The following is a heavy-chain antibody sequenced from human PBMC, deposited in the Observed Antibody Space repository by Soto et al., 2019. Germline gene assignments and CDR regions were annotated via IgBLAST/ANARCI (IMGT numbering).Heavy chain of an antibody. CDR2: IDYSGST. V-gene: IGHV4-30-4*01. D-gene: IGHD2-21*01. CDR1: GGSISSGDFY. Sequence: QVQLQESGPGLVTASQTLSLTCTVSGGSISSGDFYWSWFRQPPGKGLAWIGYIDYSGSTYYDPSLKSRLTISVDMSKNQFFLQLSSVTAADTAVYYCASGRQLWSREGYFDYWGQGTLVSVSS. CDR3: ASGRQLWSREGYFDY. J-gene: IGHJ4*02.